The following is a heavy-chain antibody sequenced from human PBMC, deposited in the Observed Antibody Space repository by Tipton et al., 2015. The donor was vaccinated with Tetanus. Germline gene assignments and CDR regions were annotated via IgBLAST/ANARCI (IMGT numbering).Heavy chain of an antibody. CDR3: ARDGYSGSWYSLGMEV. D-gene: IGHD6-13*01. V-gene: IGHV3-7*01. CDR2: IKQDGSEK. Sequence: SLRLSCAASGFTFSSYWMSWVRQAPGKGLEWVANIKQDGSEKYYVDSVKGRFTISRDNAKNSLYLQMNSLRAEDTAVYYCARDGYSGSWYSLGMEVWGQGTPVPVPS. CDR1: GFTFSSYW. J-gene: IGHJ6*02.